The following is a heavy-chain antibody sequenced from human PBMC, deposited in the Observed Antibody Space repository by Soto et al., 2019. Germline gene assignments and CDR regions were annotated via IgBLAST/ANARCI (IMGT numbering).Heavy chain of an antibody. V-gene: IGHV3-33*07. D-gene: IGHD2-2*01. J-gene: IGHJ5*02. CDR2: IWYDGSNK. Sequence: GGSLRLSCAASGFTFNRYGMFWVRQAPGKXLEWVAVIWYDGSNKYYADSVKGRFTISRDNSKNTLYLHMDSLRVEDTAVYYCARGLPSSPSWPGDMFDPWGQGTLVTVSS. CDR3: ARGLPSSPSWPGDMFDP. CDR1: GFTFNRYG.